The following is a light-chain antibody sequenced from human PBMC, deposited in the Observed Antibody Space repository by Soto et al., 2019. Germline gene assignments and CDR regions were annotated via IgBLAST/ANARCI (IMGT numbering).Light chain of an antibody. CDR3: QQYSSSPIT. J-gene: IGKJ5*01. Sequence: EIVLTQSPGTLSLSPGERATLSCRASQSFSSTYLAWYQQKPGQAPRLLIYGASSRATGIPDRFSGGGSGTDLSLTISRLDPEDFAVYYCQQYSSSPITFGQGTRLEIK. CDR1: QSFSSTY. V-gene: IGKV3-20*01. CDR2: GAS.